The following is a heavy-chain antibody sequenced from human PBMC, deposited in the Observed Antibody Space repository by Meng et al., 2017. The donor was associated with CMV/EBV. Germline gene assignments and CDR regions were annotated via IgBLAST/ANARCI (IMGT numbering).Heavy chain of an antibody. V-gene: IGHV1-2*02. CDR1: GNTFTGYY. D-gene: IGHD2-2*01. Sequence: SGNTFTGYYMQWVQQAPGQGLEWMGWINPNSGGTNYAQKFQGRVTMTRDTSISTAYMELSRLRSDDTAVYYCAREWVVPAAIDWFDPWGQGTLVTVSS. CDR2: INPNSGGT. CDR3: AREWVVPAAIDWFDP. J-gene: IGHJ5*02.